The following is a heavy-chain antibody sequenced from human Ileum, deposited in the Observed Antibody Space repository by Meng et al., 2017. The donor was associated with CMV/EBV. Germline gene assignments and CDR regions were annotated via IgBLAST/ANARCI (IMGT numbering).Heavy chain of an antibody. D-gene: IGHD3/OR15-3a*01. J-gene: IGHJ4*02. CDR3: ARSQSYDFWSGYPQGY. CDR2: ISVHTGNT. CDR1: GYTFSNYG. Sequence: ASVKVSCKASGYTFSNYGISWVRQAPGQGLEWMGWISVHTGNTNYAQKVQGRVTLTTETSTSTAYMELRSLTSDDTAVYYCARSQSYDFWSGYPQGYWGPGNQV. V-gene: IGHV1-18*01.